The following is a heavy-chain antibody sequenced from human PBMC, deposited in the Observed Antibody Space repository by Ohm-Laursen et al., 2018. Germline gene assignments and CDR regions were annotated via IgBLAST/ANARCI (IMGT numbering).Heavy chain of an antibody. Sequence: SDTLSLTCTVSGDSISGRYWSWIRQPPGKGLEWIGNIDDNGNTNYNPSLKSRVTISVDTSKNQFSLKLSSVTAADTAVYYCARALGGYPISYYYGMDVWGQGTTVTVSS. D-gene: IGHD7-27*01. CDR2: IDDNGNT. V-gene: IGHV4-59*11. CDR1: GDSISGRY. J-gene: IGHJ6*02. CDR3: ARALGGYPISYYYGMDV.